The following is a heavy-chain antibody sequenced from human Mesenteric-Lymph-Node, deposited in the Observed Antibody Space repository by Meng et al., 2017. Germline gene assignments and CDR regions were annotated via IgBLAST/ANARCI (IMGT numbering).Heavy chain of an antibody. V-gene: IGHV1-18*01. CDR3: ARDGILTEYYFYGMDV. Sequence: ASVKVSCKASGYTFTSYGISWVRQAPGQGLEWMGWISAYNGNTNYAQKLQGRVTMTTGTSTSTAYMELRSLRSDDTAVYYCARDGILTEYYFYGMDVWGQGTTVTVSS. J-gene: IGHJ6*02. CDR2: ISAYNGNT. CDR1: GYTFTSYG.